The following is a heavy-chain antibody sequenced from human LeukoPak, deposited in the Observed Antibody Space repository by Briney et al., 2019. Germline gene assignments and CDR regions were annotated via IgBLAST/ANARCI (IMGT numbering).Heavy chain of an antibody. J-gene: IGHJ4*02. CDR1: GGSISSHY. CDR3: AREISGGGSYYDY. V-gene: IGHV4-59*11. CDR2: IYYSGST. Sequence: SETLSLTCTVSGGSISSHYWSWIRQPPGKGLEWIGYIYYSGSTNYNPSLKSRVTISVDTSKNQFSLKLSSVTAAETAVYYCAREISGGGSYYDYWGQGTLVTVSS. D-gene: IGHD1-26*01.